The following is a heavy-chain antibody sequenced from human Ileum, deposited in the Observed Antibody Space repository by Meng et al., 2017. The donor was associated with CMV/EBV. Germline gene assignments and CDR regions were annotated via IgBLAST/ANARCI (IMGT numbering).Heavy chain of an antibody. Sequence: SCRAAGYTFTNFAVHGVRQAPGQRLEWMGWIYTDSGDTKFSQKFQGRVSFTRDTPATTAYMELTSLRSEDTAVYYCARGVISYHDSWGQGTLVTVSS. V-gene: IGHV1-3*04. D-gene: IGHD3-16*01. CDR1: GYTFTNFA. J-gene: IGHJ5*02. CDR3: ARGVISYHDS. CDR2: IYTDSGDT.